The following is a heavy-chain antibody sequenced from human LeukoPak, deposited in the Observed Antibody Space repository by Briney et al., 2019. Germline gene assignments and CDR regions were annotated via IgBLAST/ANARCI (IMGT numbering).Heavy chain of an antibody. D-gene: IGHD6-19*01. CDR1: GFTFSSYG. CDR3: AKEALTGAVPFYYFDY. CDR2: IWYDGSNK. Sequence: GGSLRLSCAASGFTFSSYGMHWVRQAPGKGLEWVAVIWYDGSNKYYADSVKGRFTISRDNSKTTLYLQMNSLRAEDTAVYYCAKEALTGAVPFYYFDYWGQGTLVTVSS. V-gene: IGHV3-33*06. J-gene: IGHJ4*02.